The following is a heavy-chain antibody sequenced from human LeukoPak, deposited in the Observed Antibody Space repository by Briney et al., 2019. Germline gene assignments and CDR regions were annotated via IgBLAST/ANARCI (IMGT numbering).Heavy chain of an antibody. J-gene: IGHJ3*02. CDR2: ISGSGGST. CDR3: ASREYSSGWFGPGDFDI. CDR1: GFTFSSYA. V-gene: IGHV3-23*01. D-gene: IGHD6-19*01. Sequence: PGGSLRLSCAASGFTFSSYAMSWVRQAPGKGLEWVSAISGSGGSTYYADSVKGRFTISRDNSKNTLYLQMNSLRAEDTAVYYCASREYSSGWFGPGDFDIWGQGTMVTVSS.